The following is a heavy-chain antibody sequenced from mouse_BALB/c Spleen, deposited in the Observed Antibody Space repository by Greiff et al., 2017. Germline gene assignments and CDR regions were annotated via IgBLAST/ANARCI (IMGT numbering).Heavy chain of an antibody. Sequence: VQLQQSGAELVRSGASVKLSFTASGFNIKSYYMPWVKQRPEQGLEWIAWIDPENGYTEYAPKFQGKATMTSDTSSNPAYLQLSSLTSEDTAVNYCNAPYYGSSYGGAMDYWGQGTSVTVSA. CDR3: NAPYYGSSYGGAMDY. CDR2: IDPENGYT. V-gene: IGHV14-4*02. J-gene: IGHJ4*01. CDR1: GFNIKSYY. D-gene: IGHD1-1*01.